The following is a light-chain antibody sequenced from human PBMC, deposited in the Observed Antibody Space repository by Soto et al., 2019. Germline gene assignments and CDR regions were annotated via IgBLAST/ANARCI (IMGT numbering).Light chain of an antibody. J-gene: IGKJ5*01. CDR1: QSVSNNY. V-gene: IGKV3-20*01. CDR2: GAS. CDR3: QFYGSSLIT. Sequence: EIVLTQSPGTLSLSPGERATLSCRASQSVSNNYLAWYQQKPGQAPRLLIYGASTRATGIPARFSGSGSGTDYTLTIGRLEPEDFALYYCQFYGSSLITFGQGTRLEIK.